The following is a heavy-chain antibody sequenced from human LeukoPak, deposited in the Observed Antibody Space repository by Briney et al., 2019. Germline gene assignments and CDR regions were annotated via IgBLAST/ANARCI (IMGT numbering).Heavy chain of an antibody. D-gene: IGHD3-16*01. CDR1: GFTLSTHV. J-gene: IGHJ4*02. CDR2: VSYAGNND. Sequence: GGSLRLSCSASGFTLSTHVMHWVRQAPGKGLEWVAAVSYAGNNDFYAGSVKGRFTISRDNSKNTLFLQMNSLRAEDTAVYYCARAGFGFGRFFDYWGQGTLVTVSS. V-gene: IGHV3-30-3*01. CDR3: ARAGFGFGRFFDY.